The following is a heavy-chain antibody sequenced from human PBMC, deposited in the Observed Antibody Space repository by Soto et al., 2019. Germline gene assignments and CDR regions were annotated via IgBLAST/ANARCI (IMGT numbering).Heavy chain of an antibody. Sequence: QVQLQESGPRLVKPSGTLSLTCAVYGGSLSSCNWWSWVRQPPGKGLEWIGEIYRYGSTSYNPSLKSRVTIAVDKSKNQISLKMTSRTAAGTAVYFCSGGGRPGQIDWFDPWGQGILVTVSS. V-gene: IGHV4-4*02. D-gene: IGHD2-21*01. CDR1: GGSLSSCNW. CDR3: SGGGRPGQIDWFDP. J-gene: IGHJ5*02. CDR2: IYRYGST.